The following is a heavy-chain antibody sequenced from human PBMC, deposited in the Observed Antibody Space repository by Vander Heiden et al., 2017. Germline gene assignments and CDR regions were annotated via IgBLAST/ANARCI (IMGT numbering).Heavy chain of an antibody. J-gene: IGHJ4*02. CDR2: ISGSGAST. CDR3: AKHNDAGVGMATRH. CDR1: GFPLGSYA. Sequence: EVQLLESGGGLVQPGGSLRLSCAASGFPLGSYAMSWVRQAPGKGLEWVSGISGSGASTYYADSVRGRFTISRDNSRNTLYLQRNSLRAGDTAVYYCAKHNDAGVGMATRHWGQGTLVTVSS. D-gene: IGHD3-3*01. V-gene: IGHV3-23*01.